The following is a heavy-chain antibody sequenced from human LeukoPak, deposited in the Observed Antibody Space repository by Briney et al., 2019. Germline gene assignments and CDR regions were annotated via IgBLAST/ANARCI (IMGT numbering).Heavy chain of an antibody. V-gene: IGHV3-23*01. CDR2: ISGSGGST. CDR3: AGSYNNYYYYYMDV. J-gene: IGHJ6*03. D-gene: IGHD1-1*01. Sequence: GGSLRLSCAASLLTLSRDAVGWVRQAPGKGLEWVSGISGSGGSTYYADSVKGRFTISRDNAKNTLYLQMNGLRAEDTAVYYCAGSYNNYYYYYMDVWGKGTTVTVSS. CDR1: LLTLSRDA.